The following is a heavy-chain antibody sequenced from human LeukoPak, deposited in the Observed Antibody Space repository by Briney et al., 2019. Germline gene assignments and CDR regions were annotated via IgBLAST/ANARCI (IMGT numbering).Heavy chain of an antibody. CDR3: AKDMVRGVITGNFDY. J-gene: IGHJ4*02. V-gene: IGHV3-9*01. CDR2: ISWNSGSI. Sequence: GRSLRLSCAASGFTFDDYAIHWVRQAPGKGLEWVSGISWNSGSIGYADSVKGRFTISRDNAKNSLYLQMNSLRAEDTALYYGAKDMVRGVITGNFDYWGQGTLVTVSS. CDR1: GFTFDDYA. D-gene: IGHD3-10*01.